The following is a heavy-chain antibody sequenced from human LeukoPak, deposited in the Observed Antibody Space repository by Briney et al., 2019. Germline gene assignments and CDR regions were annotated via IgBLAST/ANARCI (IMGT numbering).Heavy chain of an antibody. CDR1: GFTVSSNH. CDR2: IYSGGST. CDR3: ARANWGHPMYYFDY. J-gene: IGHJ4*02. D-gene: IGHD7-27*01. Sequence: GGSLRLSCAASGFTVSSNHMSWVRQAPGKGLEWVSIIYSGGSTYYADSVKGRFTISRDNSKNTLYLQMNSLRAEDTAVYYCARANWGHPMYYFDYWGQGTLVTVSS. V-gene: IGHV3-66*01.